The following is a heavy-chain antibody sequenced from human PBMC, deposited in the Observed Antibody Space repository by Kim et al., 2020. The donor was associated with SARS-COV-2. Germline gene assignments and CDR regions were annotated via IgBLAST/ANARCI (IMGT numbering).Heavy chain of an antibody. J-gene: IGHJ4*02. CDR2: ISYTGTT. CDR3: ARDLSASYLYYFDY. D-gene: IGHD3-10*01. Sequence: SETLSLTCTVSGDSMRSGAYYWSWIRQHPVKGLEWIGYISYTGTTYYDPSLGSRVTMSTDTSKSQFSLKLSSVTAADTAIYYCARDLSASYLYYFDYWGQGTPVIVSS. CDR1: GDSMRSGAYY. V-gene: IGHV4-31*03.